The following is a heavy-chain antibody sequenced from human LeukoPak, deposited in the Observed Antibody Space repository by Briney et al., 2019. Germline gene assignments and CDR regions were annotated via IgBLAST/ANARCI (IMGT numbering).Heavy chain of an antibody. J-gene: IGHJ5*02. V-gene: IGHV3-23*01. Sequence: PGGSLRLSCAASGFTFTNYAMSWVRQAPGKGLEWVSGISGGGGSTYYADSVKGRFTISKDNSKNTLYLQMNSLRAEDTAVYYCAKSGCSSTSCNGLFSGWFDPWGQGTLVTVSS. D-gene: IGHD2-2*01. CDR1: GFTFTNYA. CDR2: ISGGGGST. CDR3: AKSGCSSTSCNGLFSGWFDP.